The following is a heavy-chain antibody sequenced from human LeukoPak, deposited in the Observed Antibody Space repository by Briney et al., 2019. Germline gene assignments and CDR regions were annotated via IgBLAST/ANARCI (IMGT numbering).Heavy chain of an antibody. CDR3: ARGVGPLAANTLGY. Sequence: QPGGSLRLSCAASGFTVITNDMTWVRQAPGKGLEWVSVLYSDGNTKYADSVQGRFTISRDNSKNTLYLEMNSLSPDDTAVYYCARGVGPLAANTLGYWGQGTLVTVSS. V-gene: IGHV3-53*01. CDR1: GFTVITND. D-gene: IGHD3-16*01. CDR2: LYSDGNT. J-gene: IGHJ4*02.